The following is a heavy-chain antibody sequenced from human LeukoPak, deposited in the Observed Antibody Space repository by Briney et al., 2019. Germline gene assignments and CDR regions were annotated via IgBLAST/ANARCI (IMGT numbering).Heavy chain of an antibody. J-gene: IGHJ4*02. CDR3: AKGDSSTWYAGRLDN. D-gene: IGHD6-13*01. CDR1: GFSFSCYA. CDR2: ISATTGRT. Sequence: QPGASLRLSCASSGFSFSCYAMSSVRRAPGAGLEWVSCISATTGRTYYADSVKGRFTISRDNSRDTLYLQMNSLRVEDTAVYYCAKGDSSTWYAGRLDNWGQGTLVTVSS. V-gene: IGHV3-23*01.